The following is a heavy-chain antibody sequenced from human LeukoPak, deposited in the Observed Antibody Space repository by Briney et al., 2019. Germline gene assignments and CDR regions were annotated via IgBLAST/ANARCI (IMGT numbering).Heavy chain of an antibody. V-gene: IGHV3-23*01. CDR1: GFTFSNYA. J-gene: IGHJ3*02. D-gene: IGHD3-3*01. Sequence: GGSLRLSCAASGFTFSNYALSWVRQAPGKGLEWVSAISGSGGSTYYADSVKGRFTISRDNSKSTLYLQMNSLRAEDTALYYCAKWSGYHLNDGFDIWGQGTMATVSS. CDR2: ISGSGGST. CDR3: AKWSGYHLNDGFDI.